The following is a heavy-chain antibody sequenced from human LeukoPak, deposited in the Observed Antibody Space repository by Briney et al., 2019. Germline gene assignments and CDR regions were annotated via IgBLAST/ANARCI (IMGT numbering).Heavy chain of an antibody. V-gene: IGHV3-30-3*01. CDR3: ARDRGQWLVYFDY. Sequence: GRSLRLSCAPSVLTLSSYAMHWVRQAPGKGLEWGAVISYDANDKYYADSVKGRFTISRDNSKNTLYLQMNSLRAEDTAVYYCARDRGQWLVYFDYWGQGTLVTVSS. J-gene: IGHJ4*02. D-gene: IGHD6-19*01. CDR2: ISYDANDK. CDR1: VLTLSSYA.